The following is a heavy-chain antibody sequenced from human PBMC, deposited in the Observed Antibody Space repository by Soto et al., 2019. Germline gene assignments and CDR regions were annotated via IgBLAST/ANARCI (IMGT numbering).Heavy chain of an antibody. CDR2: IYHSGST. Sequence: TSETLSLTCAVSGGSISGGGYSWSWIRQPPGKGLEWIGYIYHSGSTYYNPSLKSRVTISVDRSKNQFSLKLSSVTAADTAVYYCARVGGYYDSSGYGVDAFDIWGQGTMVTVSS. CDR3: ARVGGYYDSSGYGVDAFDI. CDR1: GGSISGGGYS. J-gene: IGHJ3*02. V-gene: IGHV4-30-2*01. D-gene: IGHD3-22*01.